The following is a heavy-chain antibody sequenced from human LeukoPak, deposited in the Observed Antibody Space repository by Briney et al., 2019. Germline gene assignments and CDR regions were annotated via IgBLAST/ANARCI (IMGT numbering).Heavy chain of an antibody. V-gene: IGHV4-39*01. Sequence: PSETLSLTCTVSGGSISSSSYYWGWIRQPPGKGLEWIGSIYYSGSTYYNPSLKSQVTISVDTSKNQFSLKLSSVTAADTAVYYCARQTNPLVVPAAIRIYFDYWGQGTLVTVSS. CDR2: IYYSGST. CDR3: ARQTNPLVVPAAIRIYFDY. D-gene: IGHD2-2*02. J-gene: IGHJ4*02. CDR1: GGSISSSSYY.